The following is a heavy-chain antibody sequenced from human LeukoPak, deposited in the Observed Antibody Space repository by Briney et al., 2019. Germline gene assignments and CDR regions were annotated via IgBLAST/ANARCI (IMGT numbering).Heavy chain of an antibody. V-gene: IGHV3-23*01. Sequence: YPGGSLRLSCAASGLTFSNYAMMWLRQAPGKGLEWVSAITGSGGWALYADSVKGRFTISRDNSKNTLYLQMSSLRAEDTAVYYCAAATKGGYFDYWGQGTLVTVSS. CDR3: AAATKGGYFDY. CDR2: ITGSGGWA. CDR1: GLTFSNYA. J-gene: IGHJ4*02. D-gene: IGHD1-26*01.